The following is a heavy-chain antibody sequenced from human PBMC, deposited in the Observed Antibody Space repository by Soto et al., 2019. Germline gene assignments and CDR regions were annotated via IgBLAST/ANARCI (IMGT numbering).Heavy chain of an antibody. CDR3: AKALVGEVGATDY. CDR1: GFTFSNYA. D-gene: IGHD1-26*01. Sequence: TGGSLRLSCTASGFTFSNYAMSWVRQAPGKGLEWVSAITRTDSTYYADSVKGQFTISRDNSRNTLYLQMNSLGAEDAALYYCAKALVGEVGATDYWGRGTLVTVSS. J-gene: IGHJ4*02. CDR2: ITRTDST. V-gene: IGHV3-23*01.